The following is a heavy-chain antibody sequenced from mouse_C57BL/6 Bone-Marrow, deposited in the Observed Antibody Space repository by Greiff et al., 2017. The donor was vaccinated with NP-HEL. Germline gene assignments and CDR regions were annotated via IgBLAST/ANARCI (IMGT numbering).Heavy chain of an antibody. CDR2: ISSGGSYT. CDR3: ARRKANWDNFDY. Sequence: EVKLMESGGDLVKPGGSLKLSCAASGFTFSSYGMSWVRQTPDKRLEWVATISSGGSYTYYPDSVKGRFTISRDNAKNTLYLQMSSLKSEDTAMYYCARRKANWDNFDYWGQGTTLTVSS. D-gene: IGHD4-1*01. CDR1: GFTFSSYG. V-gene: IGHV5-6*02. J-gene: IGHJ2*01.